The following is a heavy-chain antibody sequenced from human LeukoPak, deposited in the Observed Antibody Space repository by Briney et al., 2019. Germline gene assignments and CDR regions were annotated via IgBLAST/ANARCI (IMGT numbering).Heavy chain of an antibody. CDR1: GGTFSSYA. CDR3: AASYYYDSSSYFGP. D-gene: IGHD3-22*01. V-gene: IGHV1-69*06. J-gene: IGHJ5*02. Sequence: SVKVSCKASGGTFSSYAISWVRQAPGQGLEWMGGIIPIFGTANYAQKFQGRVTITADKSTSTAYMELSSLRSEDTAVYYCAASYYYDSSSYFGPWGQGTLVTVSS. CDR2: IIPIFGTA.